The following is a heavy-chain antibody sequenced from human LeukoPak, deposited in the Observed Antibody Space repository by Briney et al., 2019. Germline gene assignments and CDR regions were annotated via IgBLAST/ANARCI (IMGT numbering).Heavy chain of an antibody. CDR1: AGSISSSDYY. CDR2: SGSSEKT. V-gene: IGHV4-39*02. D-gene: IGHD3-22*01. J-gene: IGHJ6*03. Sequence: PWETLSLTCTVSAGSISSSDYYWGWIRQSPGKGLEWIGRSGSSEKTYYNPSLKSRVTISVDTSKNHFSLRLSSVTAADTAVYYCSRLTHSYYSDTSGYYPYYYMDVWGEGTTVPVS. CDR3: SRLTHSYYSDTSGYYPYYYMDV.